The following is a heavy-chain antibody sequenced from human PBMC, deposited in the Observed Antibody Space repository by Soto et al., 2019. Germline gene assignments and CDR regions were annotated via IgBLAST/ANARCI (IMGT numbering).Heavy chain of an antibody. D-gene: IGHD6-13*01. Sequence: EVQLLESGGGLVQPGGSMRLSCAASGFTFSTYTMTWLRQAPGKGLEWVSSISGSGDHTYCADSVKGRLIVSRDNSKNTLYLQMNNLRAEDTALYYCAKDGTYSSSWPYYFDHWGQGTLVTVSS. V-gene: IGHV3-23*01. J-gene: IGHJ4*02. CDR2: ISGSGDHT. CDR3: AKDGTYSSSWPYYFDH. CDR1: GFTFSTYT.